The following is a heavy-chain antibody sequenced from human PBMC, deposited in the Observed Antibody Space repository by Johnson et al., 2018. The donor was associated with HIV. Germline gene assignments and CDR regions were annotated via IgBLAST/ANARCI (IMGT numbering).Heavy chain of an antibody. CDR1: GFTFDDYG. J-gene: IGHJ3*02. D-gene: IGHD6-19*01. Sequence: VQLVESGGGVVRPGGSLRLSCAASGFTFDDYGMSWVRQGPGKGLEWVSGINWNGGSTGYADSVKGRFTVSRDNSKNTLYLHMNSLRPDDTAVYDCAREPGLVAAFDIWGQGTMVTVSS. CDR2: INWNGGST. V-gene: IGHV3-20*01. CDR3: AREPGLVAAFDI.